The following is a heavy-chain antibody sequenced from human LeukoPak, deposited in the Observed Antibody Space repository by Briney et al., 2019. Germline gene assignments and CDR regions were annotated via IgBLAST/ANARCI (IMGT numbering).Heavy chain of an antibody. CDR3: ARENGGKWELLGGLDY. D-gene: IGHD1-26*01. CDR1: GFTFSSYV. V-gene: IGHV3-21*01. J-gene: IGHJ4*02. CDR2: ISTSSSYI. Sequence: GGSLRLSCAASGFTFSSYVMHWVRQAPGKGLEWVSSISTSSSYIYYVDSVKGRFTISRDNARNSLYLQMNSLRAEDTAVYYCARENGGKWELLGGLDYWGQGTLVTVSS.